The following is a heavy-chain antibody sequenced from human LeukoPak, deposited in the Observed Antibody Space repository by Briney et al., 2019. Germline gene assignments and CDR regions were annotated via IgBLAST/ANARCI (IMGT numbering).Heavy chain of an antibody. CDR2: ISWNSGSI. CDR1: GFTFDDYA. Sequence: PGGSLRLSCAASGFTFDDYAMHWVRQAPGKGLEWVSGISWNSGSIGYADSVKGRFTISRDNAKNSLYLQMNSLRPEDTAFYYCARGKGSSSLHAFDFWGQGTMVIVSS. J-gene: IGHJ3*01. D-gene: IGHD6-6*01. CDR3: ARGKGSSSLHAFDF. V-gene: IGHV3-9*01.